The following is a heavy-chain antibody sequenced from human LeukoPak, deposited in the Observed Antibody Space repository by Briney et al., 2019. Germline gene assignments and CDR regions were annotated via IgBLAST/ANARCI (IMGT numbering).Heavy chain of an antibody. CDR1: GYTFTGYY. CDR3: ARRWDYDFWSTYYEGSYFDY. D-gene: IGHD3-3*01. J-gene: IGHJ4*02. CDR2: INPNSGGT. V-gene: IGHV1-2*02. Sequence: GASVKVSCKASGYTFTGYYMHWVRQAPGQGLEWMGWINPNSGGTNYAKKFQGRVTMTRDTSISTAYMELSRLRSDDTAVYYCARRWDYDFWSTYYEGSYFDYWGQGTLVTVSS.